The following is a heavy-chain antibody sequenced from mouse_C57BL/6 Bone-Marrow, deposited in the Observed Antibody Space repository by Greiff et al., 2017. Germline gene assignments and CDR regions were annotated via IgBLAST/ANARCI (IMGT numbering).Heavy chain of an antibody. V-gene: IGHV14-1*01. CDR1: GFNIKDYY. CDR2: IDPEDGDT. Sequence: VQLKQPGAELVRPGASVKLSCTASGFNIKDYYMHWVKQRPEQGLEWIGRIDPEDGDTEYAPKFQGKATMTADTSSNTAYLQLSSLTSEDTAVYYCIIYYYGSSYWYFDVWGTGTTVTVSS. D-gene: IGHD1-1*01. J-gene: IGHJ1*03. CDR3: IIYYYGSSYWYFDV.